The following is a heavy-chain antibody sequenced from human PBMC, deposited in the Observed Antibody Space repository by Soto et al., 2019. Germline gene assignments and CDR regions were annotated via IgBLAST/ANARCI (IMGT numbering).Heavy chain of an antibody. D-gene: IGHD3-16*01. V-gene: IGHV6-1*01. J-gene: IGHJ4*02. CDR1: GDSVSRNGVA. Sequence: SQTLSLTCAISGDSVSRNGVAWNWIRQSPSRGLEWLGRTYYRSKWSSDYAVSLKSRITINPDTSKSQVSLQLNSVTPEDTAVYYCVRGQNYAFDYWGQGTLVTVSS. CDR2: TYYRSKWSS. CDR3: VRGQNYAFDY.